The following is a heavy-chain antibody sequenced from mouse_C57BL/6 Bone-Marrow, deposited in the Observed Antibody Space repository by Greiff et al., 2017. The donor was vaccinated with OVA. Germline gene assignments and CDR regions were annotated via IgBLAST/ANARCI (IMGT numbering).Heavy chain of an antibody. J-gene: IGHJ2*01. Sequence: EVLLVESGGGLVKPGGSLKLSCAASGFTFSDYGMHWVRQAPEKGLEWVAYISSGSSTIYYADTVKGRFTISRDNAKNTLFLQMTSLRSEDTAMYYCARGDYDGGDFDYWGQGTTLTVTS. CDR1: GFTFSDYG. CDR2: ISSGSSTI. D-gene: IGHD2-4*01. CDR3: ARGDYDGGDFDY. V-gene: IGHV5-17*01.